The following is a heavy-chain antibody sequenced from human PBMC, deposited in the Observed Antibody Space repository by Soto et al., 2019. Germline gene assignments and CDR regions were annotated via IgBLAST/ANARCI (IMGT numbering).Heavy chain of an antibody. CDR3: ARHSYGGNSGLDY. CDR2: IYYSGST. D-gene: IGHD2-21*02. J-gene: IGHJ4*02. CDR1: GGSISSYY. Sequence: TLSLTCTVSGGSISSYYWSWIRQPPGKGLEWIGYIYYSGSTNYNPSLKSRVTISVDTSKNQFSLKLSSVTAADTAVYYCARHSYGGNSGLDYWGQGTLVTVSS. V-gene: IGHV4-59*08.